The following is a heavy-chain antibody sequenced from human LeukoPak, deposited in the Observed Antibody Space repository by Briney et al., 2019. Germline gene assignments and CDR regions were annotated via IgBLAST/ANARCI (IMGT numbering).Heavy chain of an antibody. CDR1: GYTFTGYY. CDR2: INPNSGGT. V-gene: IGHV1-2*02. D-gene: IGHD6-13*01. Sequence: GASVKVSCKASGYTFTGYYMHWVRQAPGQGLEWMGWINPNSGGTNYAQKFQGRVTMTRDTSIGTAYMELSRLRSDDTAVYYCARTAAAGSSQFYMRPFDPWGQGTLVTVSS. CDR3: ARTAAAGSSQFYMRPFDP. J-gene: IGHJ5*02.